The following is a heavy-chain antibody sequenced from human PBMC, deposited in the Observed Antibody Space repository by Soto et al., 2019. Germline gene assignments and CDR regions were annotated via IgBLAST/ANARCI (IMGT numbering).Heavy chain of an antibody. CDR1: GGSIRSTSYY. D-gene: IGHD3-9*01. CDR3: ASGSQYEISTGQTFYP. J-gene: IGHJ5*02. CDR2: MYYSGST. Sequence: QVQLQESGPGLVKPSETLSLMCSVSGGSIRSTSYYWGWIRQPPGKGLEWIGTMYYSGSTFYNPSLQSRVAISVDTSNNQFSLKLNSVTAADTAVYYCASGSQYEISTGQTFYPWGQGTLVSVSS. V-gene: IGHV4-39*01.